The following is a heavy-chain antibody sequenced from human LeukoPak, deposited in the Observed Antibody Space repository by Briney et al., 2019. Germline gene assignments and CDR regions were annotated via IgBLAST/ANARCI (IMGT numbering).Heavy chain of an antibody. CDR2: ISGSGGST. CDR3: ARDRGHGDYLSDY. D-gene: IGHD4-17*01. J-gene: IGHJ4*02. Sequence: PGGSLRLSCAASGFTFSSYAMSWVRQAPGKGLEWVSAISGSGGSTYYADSVKGRFTISRDNSKNTLYLQMNSLRDEDTAVYYCARDRGHGDYLSDYWGQGTLVTVSS. V-gene: IGHV3-23*01. CDR1: GFTFSSYA.